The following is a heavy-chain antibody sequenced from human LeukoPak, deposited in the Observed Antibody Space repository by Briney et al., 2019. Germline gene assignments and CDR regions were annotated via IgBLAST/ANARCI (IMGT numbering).Heavy chain of an antibody. V-gene: IGHV4-59*01. CDR1: GASISSYY. CDR2: IYYSGST. CDR3: AGLIMGATSSEYFQQ. J-gene: IGHJ1*01. Sequence: SETLSLTCTVSGASISSYYWSWIRQPPGKGLEWIGYIYYSGSTNYNPSLKSRVTISVDTSKNQFSLKLSSVTASDTAVYYRAGLIMGATSSEYFQQWGQGTLVTVSS. D-gene: IGHD1-26*01.